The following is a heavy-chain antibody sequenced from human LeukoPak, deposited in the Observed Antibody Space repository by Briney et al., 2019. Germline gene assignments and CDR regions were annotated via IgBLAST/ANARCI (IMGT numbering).Heavy chain of an antibody. CDR1: GGSISSGGYY. CDR2: IYYSGST. J-gene: IGHJ5*02. Sequence: SQTLSLTCTVSGGSISSGGYYWSRIRQHPGKGLEWIGYIYYSGSTYYNPSLKSRVTISVDTSKNQFSLKLSSVTAADTAVYYCATNTGYSSGWFDPWGQGTLVTVSS. V-gene: IGHV4-31*03. CDR3: ATNTGYSSGWFDP. D-gene: IGHD6-19*01.